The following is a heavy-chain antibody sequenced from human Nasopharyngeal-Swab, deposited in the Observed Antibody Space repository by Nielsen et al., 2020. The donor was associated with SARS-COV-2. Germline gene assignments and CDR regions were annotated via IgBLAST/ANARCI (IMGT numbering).Heavy chain of an antibody. CDR1: GGSLSNFF. CDR2: VDSSGST. V-gene: IGHV4-59*01. Sequence: SETLSLTCAVYGGSLSNFFWSWIRQPPGKGLEWIGCVDSSGSTNYKPSLKSRVTISVDTSKNQFSLNLSSVTAADTAVYYCGRGACSITTCYENVDVWGQGTTVTVSS. D-gene: IGHD2-2*01. CDR3: GRGACSITTCYENVDV. J-gene: IGHJ6*02.